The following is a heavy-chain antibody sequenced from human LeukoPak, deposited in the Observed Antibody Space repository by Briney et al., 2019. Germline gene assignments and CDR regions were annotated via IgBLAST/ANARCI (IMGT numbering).Heavy chain of an antibody. J-gene: IGHJ3*02. CDR2: ISWNSGSI. D-gene: IGHD1-26*01. CDR3: AKGSRGQPGAFDI. CDR1: GFTFDDYA. V-gene: IGHV3-9*01. Sequence: GGSLRLSCAASGFTFDDYAMHWVRQAPGKGLEWVSGISWNSGSIGYADSVKGRFTISRDNAKNSLYLQMNSLRAEDTALYYCAKGSRGQPGAFDIWGQGTMVTVS.